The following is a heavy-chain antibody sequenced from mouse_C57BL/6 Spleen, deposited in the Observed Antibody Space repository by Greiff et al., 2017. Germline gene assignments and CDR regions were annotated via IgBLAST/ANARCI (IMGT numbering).Heavy chain of an antibody. CDR3: AIGGYGSSSWFAY. V-gene: IGHV1-74*01. CDR1: GYTFTSYW. D-gene: IGHD1-1*01. J-gene: IGHJ3*01. Sequence: QVQLQQPGAELVKPGASVKVSCKASGYTFTSYWMHWVKQRPGQGLEWIGRIHPSASDTHYNQKFKGKATLTVDKSSSTAYMQLSSLTSEDSAVYYCAIGGYGSSSWFAYWGQGTLVTVSA. CDR2: IHPSASDT.